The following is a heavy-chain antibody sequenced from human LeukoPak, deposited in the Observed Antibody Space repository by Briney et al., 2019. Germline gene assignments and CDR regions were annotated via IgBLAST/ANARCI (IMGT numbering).Heavy chain of an antibody. V-gene: IGHV3-23*01. CDR1: GFTFSNFA. J-gene: IGHJ4*02. Sequence: GGSQRLSCTASGFTFSNFAMSWVRQAPGKGLEWISAISGNSDNTFYADSVKGRFTISRDNSKNTLYLQMNSLRAEDTAVYYCAKALKIFGVVIGFDYWGQGTLVTVSS. D-gene: IGHD3-3*01. CDR2: ISGNSDNT. CDR3: AKALKIFGVVIGFDY.